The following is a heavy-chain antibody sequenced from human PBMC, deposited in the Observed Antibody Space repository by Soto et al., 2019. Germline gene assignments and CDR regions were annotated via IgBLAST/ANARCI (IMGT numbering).Heavy chain of an antibody. D-gene: IGHD4-17*01. J-gene: IGHJ5*02. Sequence: QVQLQESGPGLVKPSQTLSLTCTVSGGSISSSGYNWSWIRQHPEKGLEWIGNNYYSGGTYYNQSLKSRLTRSIDTSNNQFSLKLSSVTAADTAIYYCARADYGGYGRLNWFDPWGKGTLVTVSS. CDR3: ARADYGGYGRLNWFDP. CDR2: NYYSGGT. V-gene: IGHV4-31*03. CDR1: GGSISSSGYN.